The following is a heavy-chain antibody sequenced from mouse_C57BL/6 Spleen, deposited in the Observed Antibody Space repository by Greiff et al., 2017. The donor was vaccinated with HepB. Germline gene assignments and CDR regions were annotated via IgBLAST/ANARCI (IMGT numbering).Heavy chain of an antibody. V-gene: IGHV5-17*01. D-gene: IGHD1-1*01. Sequence: EVMLVESGGGLVKPGGSLKLSCAASGFTFSDYGMHWVRQAPEKGLEWVAYISSGSSTIYYADTVKGRFTISRDNAKNTLFLQMTSLRSEDTAMYYCARSSYVAMDYWGQGTLVTVSS. J-gene: IGHJ4*01. CDR3: ARSSYVAMDY. CDR1: GFTFSDYG. CDR2: ISSGSSTI.